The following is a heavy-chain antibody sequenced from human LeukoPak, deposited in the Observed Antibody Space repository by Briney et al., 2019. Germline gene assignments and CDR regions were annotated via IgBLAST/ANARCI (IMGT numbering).Heavy chain of an antibody. D-gene: IGHD2-2*01. Sequence: PGGSLRLSCAVSGFTLSTYLMTWVRQGPGKGLEWVAVISYDGSNKYYADSAKGRFTISRDNSKNTLYLQMNSLRAEDTAVYYCARGHCSSTSCAGNWFDPWGQGTLVTVSS. V-gene: IGHV3-30-3*01. CDR3: ARGHCSSTSCAGNWFDP. CDR1: GFTLSTYL. J-gene: IGHJ5*02. CDR2: ISYDGSNK.